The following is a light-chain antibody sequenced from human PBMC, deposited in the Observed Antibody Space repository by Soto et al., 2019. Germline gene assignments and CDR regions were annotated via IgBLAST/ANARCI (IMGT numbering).Light chain of an antibody. CDR1: QSVSSH. Sequence: EIVLTQSPATLSLSPGERATLSCRASQSVSSHLAWYQQKPGQAPRLLIYGASRRATGIPARFSGSGSGTDFTLTISSLEPEDFAVYSCQQRSTWPPLTFGPGTKVDIK. V-gene: IGKV3-11*01. CDR3: QQRSTWPPLT. CDR2: GAS. J-gene: IGKJ3*01.